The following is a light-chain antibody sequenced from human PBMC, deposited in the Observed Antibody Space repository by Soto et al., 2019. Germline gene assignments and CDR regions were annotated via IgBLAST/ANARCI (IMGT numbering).Light chain of an antibody. Sequence: DIVLTQSPGTLSLSPGERATLSCRASQNVGSRYLAWYQQKPGQAPRLLIYGTANRATGIPDRVSGSGSGTHFSLTIRSLEPGDLEVYYCQQYGSSPRTFGQGTKVEIK. CDR2: GTA. J-gene: IGKJ1*01. CDR1: QNVGSRY. V-gene: IGKV3-20*01. CDR3: QQYGSSPRT.